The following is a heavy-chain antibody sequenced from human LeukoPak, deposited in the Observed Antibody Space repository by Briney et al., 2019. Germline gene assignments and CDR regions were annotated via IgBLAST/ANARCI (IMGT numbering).Heavy chain of an antibody. D-gene: IGHD3-22*01. V-gene: IGHV1-2*02. Sequence: GASVKVSCKASGYTFTGYYMHWVRQAPGQGLEWMGWINPNSGGTNYAQKFQGRVTMTRDMSISTAYMELSRLRSDDTAVYYCARSSYDSSGYYRGPTYYYGMDVWGQGTTVTVSS. CDR2: INPNSGGT. CDR3: ARSSYDSSGYYRGPTYYYGMDV. CDR1: GYTFTGYY. J-gene: IGHJ6*02.